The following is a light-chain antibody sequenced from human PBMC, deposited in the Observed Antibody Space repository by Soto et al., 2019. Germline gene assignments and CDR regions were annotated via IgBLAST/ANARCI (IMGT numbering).Light chain of an antibody. CDR2: AAS. V-gene: IGKV1-39*01. CDR3: QQGYSNQWT. CDR1: QISSSY. J-gene: IGKJ1*01. Sequence: DLQMTQAPSSLSASVGERVTITCRASQISSSYLNWYPQKPGKAPKLLIYAASSLQSGVASRFIGSSSGPDFPITISSLPPEDAVTYYGQQGYSNQWTCGQGTKVEIK.